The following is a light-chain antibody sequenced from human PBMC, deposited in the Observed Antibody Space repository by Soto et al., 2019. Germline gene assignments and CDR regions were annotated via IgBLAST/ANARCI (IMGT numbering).Light chain of an antibody. J-gene: IGKJ1*01. CDR3: QQYNNWPRT. CDR1: QSVRIN. V-gene: IGKV3-15*01. Sequence: EIVMTQSPATLAVSPGERATLPCRASQSVRINVAWYQQKNGQAPRLLVYGASTRASGIPDRFSGSGSGTEFTLTISSLQSEDFAVYYCQQYNNWPRTFGQGTKVDIK. CDR2: GAS.